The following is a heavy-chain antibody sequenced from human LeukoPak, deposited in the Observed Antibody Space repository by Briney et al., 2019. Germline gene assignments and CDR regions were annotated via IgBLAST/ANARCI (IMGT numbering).Heavy chain of an antibody. Sequence: SQTLSLTCAISGDSVSSNSAAWNWISQSPSRGLEWLGRTYYRSKWYNDYAVSVKSRITINPDTSKNQFSLQLNSVTPEDTAVYYCARGVYSSSWQPFDYWGQGTLVTVSS. J-gene: IGHJ4*02. CDR1: GDSVSSNSAA. V-gene: IGHV6-1*01. D-gene: IGHD6-13*01. CDR3: ARGVYSSSWQPFDY. CDR2: TYYRSKWYN.